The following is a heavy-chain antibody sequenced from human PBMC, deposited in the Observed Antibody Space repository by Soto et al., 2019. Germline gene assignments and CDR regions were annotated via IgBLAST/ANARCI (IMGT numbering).Heavy chain of an antibody. CDR1: GGTFSSYA. V-gene: IGHV1-69*06. CDR3: ARVAPPVTTTPYGWFDP. J-gene: IGHJ5*02. D-gene: IGHD4-17*01. CDR2: TIPIFGTA. Sequence: GASVKVSCKASGGTFSSYAISWVRQAPGQGLEWMGGTIPIFGTANYAQKFQGRVTITADKSTSTAYMELSSLRSEDTVVYYCARVAPPVTTTPYGWFDPWGQRTLVTVSS.